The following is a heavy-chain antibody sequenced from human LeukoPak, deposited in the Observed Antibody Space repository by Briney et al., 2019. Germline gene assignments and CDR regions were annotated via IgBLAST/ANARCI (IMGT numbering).Heavy chain of an antibody. CDR2: ISADGSSF. V-gene: IGHV3-74*01. Sequence: GGSLRLSCAASGFTFSASWMHWVRRVPGKGLVWVSRISADGSSFSYADSVKGRFTTSRDNAKNTVYLQMNSLRAEDTAVYHCARGYGGSWFYFDYWGQGTPITVSS. CDR3: ARGYGGSWFYFDY. D-gene: IGHD6-13*01. CDR1: GFTFSASW. J-gene: IGHJ4*02.